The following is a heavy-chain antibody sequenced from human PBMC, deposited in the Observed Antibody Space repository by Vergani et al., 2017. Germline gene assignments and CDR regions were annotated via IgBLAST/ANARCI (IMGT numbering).Heavy chain of an antibody. J-gene: IGHJ3*02. Sequence: QVQLQESGPGLVKPSETLSLTCTVSGGSISSYYWSRIRQPPGKGLEWIGYIYYSGSTYYNPSLKSRVTISVDTSKNQFSLKLSSVTAADTAVYYCARRSNDFWSGNAFDIWGQGTMVTVSS. D-gene: IGHD3-3*01. V-gene: IGHV4-59*08. CDR3: ARRSNDFWSGNAFDI. CDR2: IYYSGST. CDR1: GGSISSYY.